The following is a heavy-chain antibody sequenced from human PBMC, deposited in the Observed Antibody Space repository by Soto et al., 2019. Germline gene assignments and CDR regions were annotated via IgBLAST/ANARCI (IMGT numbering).Heavy chain of an antibody. J-gene: IGHJ4*02. V-gene: IGHV4-39*01. CDR1: GGSISSSSYY. CDR3: ASVAITGTPFDY. CDR2: IYYSGST. D-gene: IGHD1-20*01. Sequence: QLQLQESGPGLVKPSETLSLTCTVSGGSISSSSYYWGWIRQPPGKGLEWIGSIYYSGSTYYNPSLKSRVTLSVDTSKNQFSLKLSSVTAADTAVYYCASVAITGTPFDYWGQGTLVTVSS.